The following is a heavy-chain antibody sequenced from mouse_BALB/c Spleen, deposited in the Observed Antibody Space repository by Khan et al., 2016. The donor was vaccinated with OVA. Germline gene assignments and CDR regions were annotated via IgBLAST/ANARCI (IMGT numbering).Heavy chain of an antibody. Sequence: EVKLLESGPSLVKPSQTLSLPCSVTGDSITSGYWNWIRKFPGNKLEYMGYMIYSGTTYSNPSLKSRISITRHTSKNQYYLQLNSVTTEDTATYYCARSTYRYAFAYWGQGTLVTVSA. CDR2: MIYSGTT. D-gene: IGHD2-14*01. CDR3: ARSTYRYAFAY. V-gene: IGHV3-8*02. J-gene: IGHJ3*01. CDR1: GDSITSGY.